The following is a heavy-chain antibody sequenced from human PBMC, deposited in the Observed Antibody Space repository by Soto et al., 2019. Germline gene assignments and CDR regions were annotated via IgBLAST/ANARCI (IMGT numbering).Heavy chain of an antibody. CDR3: ARDTQVDSSGYYVAWFDP. Sequence: ASVKVSCKASGYSFTTYGINWVRQAPGQGLEWMGWINTYNGNTIYATKFRGRVTRTTDTYTSTAYMELSSLRSDDSAVYYCARDTQVDSSGYYVAWFDPWGQGTLVTVSS. CDR2: INTYNGNT. CDR1: GYSFTTYG. J-gene: IGHJ5*02. D-gene: IGHD3-22*01. V-gene: IGHV1-18*01.